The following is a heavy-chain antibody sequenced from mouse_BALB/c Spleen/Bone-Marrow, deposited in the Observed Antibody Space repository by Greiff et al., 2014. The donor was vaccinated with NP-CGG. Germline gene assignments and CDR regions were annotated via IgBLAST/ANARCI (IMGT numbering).Heavy chain of an antibody. CDR1: GFTFTDYF. D-gene: IGHD5-1*01. V-gene: IGHV7-3*02. J-gene: IGHJ2*01. CDR3: ARDYSGYFDF. CDR2: IRNKPNGYTT. Sequence: EVHLVESGGGLVQPGGSLRLSCTTSGFTFTDYFMTWVRQPPGKALEWLGFIRNKPNGYTTEYNPSVKGRLTISRDNSQGILYLQMNTLRAEDSAIYYCARDYSGYFDFWGQGTTLTVSS.